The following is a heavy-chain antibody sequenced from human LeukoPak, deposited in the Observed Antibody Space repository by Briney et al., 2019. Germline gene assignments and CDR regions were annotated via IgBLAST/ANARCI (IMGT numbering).Heavy chain of an antibody. V-gene: IGHV3-30*18. D-gene: IGHD3-10*01. CDR2: ISYDGSNK. Sequence: GGSLRLSCAASGFTFSSYGMHWVRQAPGKGLVWVAVISYDGSNKYYADSVKGRFTISRDNAKNALYLQMNSLRAEDTAVYYCAKDLHYGSADYWGQGTLVTVSS. CDR3: AKDLHYGSADY. J-gene: IGHJ4*02. CDR1: GFTFSSYG.